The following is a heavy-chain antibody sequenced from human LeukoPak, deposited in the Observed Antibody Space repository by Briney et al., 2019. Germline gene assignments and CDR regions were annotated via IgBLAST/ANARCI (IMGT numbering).Heavy chain of an antibody. CDR2: IWSDGTNK. CDR1: GFTFSHYV. J-gene: IGHJ4*02. Sequence: GGSLTLSCAASGFTFSHYVMHWVRQAPGKGLEWVAVIWSDGTNKYYADSVKGRFTIYRDDSQNRVFLQMNSLRAEDTALYYCAKDAQRGFDYSNSLEYWGQGALVSVSS. V-gene: IGHV3-33*06. D-gene: IGHD4-11*01. CDR3: AKDAQRGFDYSNSLEY.